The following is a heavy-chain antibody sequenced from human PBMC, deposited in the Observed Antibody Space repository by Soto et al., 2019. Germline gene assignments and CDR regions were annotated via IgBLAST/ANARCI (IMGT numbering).Heavy chain of an antibody. CDR3: AREGYDILTGYYPRGYIDY. CDR2: IYYSGST. Sequence: SETLSLTCTVSGGSISSGGYYWSWIRQHPGKGLEWIGYIYYSGSTYYNPSLKSRVTISVDTSKNQFSLKLSSVTAADTAVYYCAREGYDILTGYYPRGYIDYWGQGTLVTVSS. J-gene: IGHJ4*02. V-gene: IGHV4-31*03. CDR1: GGSISSGGYY. D-gene: IGHD3-9*01.